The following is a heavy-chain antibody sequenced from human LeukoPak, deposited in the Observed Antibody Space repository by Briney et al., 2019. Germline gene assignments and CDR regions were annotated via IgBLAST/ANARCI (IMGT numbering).Heavy chain of an antibody. CDR1: GDSVSSSSDY. Sequence: SETLSLTCTVSGDSVSSSSDYWGWIRQPPGKGREGIGGIYNSGSTYYNSSLKSRVTISVETSENQFSLKLRSVTAADTAVYYCARLRRFCTNGVCLPGSRGWFDPCGQGTLVTVSS. D-gene: IGHD2-8*01. V-gene: IGHV4-39*01. CDR2: IYNSGST. J-gene: IGHJ5*02. CDR3: ARLRRFCTNGVCLPGSRGWFDP.